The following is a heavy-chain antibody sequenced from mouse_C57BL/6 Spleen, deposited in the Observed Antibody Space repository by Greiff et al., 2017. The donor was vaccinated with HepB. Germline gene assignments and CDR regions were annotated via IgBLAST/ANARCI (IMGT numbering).Heavy chain of an antibody. J-gene: IGHJ4*01. V-gene: IGHV1-53*01. CDR3: ARLDYYDAMDY. CDR2: INPSNGGT. Sequence: QVHVKQPGTELVKPGASVKLSCKASGYTFTSYWMHWVKQRPGQGLEWIGNINPSNGGTNYNEKFKSKATLTVDKSSSTAYMQLSSLTSEDSAVYYCARLDYYDAMDYWGQGTSVTVSS. CDR1: GYTFTSYW. D-gene: IGHD2-4*01.